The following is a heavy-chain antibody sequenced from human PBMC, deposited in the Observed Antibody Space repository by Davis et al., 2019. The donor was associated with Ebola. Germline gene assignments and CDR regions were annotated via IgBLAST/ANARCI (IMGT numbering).Heavy chain of an antibody. CDR1: GFTFSSYA. CDR2: ISGSGGST. Sequence: GESLKISCAASGFTFSSYAMSWVRQAPGKGLEWVSAISGSGGSTYYADSVKGRFTISRDNSKNTLYLQMNSLRAEDTAVYYCANAKWGGSSGWFDYWGQGTLVTVSS. D-gene: IGHD6-25*01. V-gene: IGHV3-23*01. J-gene: IGHJ4*02. CDR3: ANAKWGGSSGWFDY.